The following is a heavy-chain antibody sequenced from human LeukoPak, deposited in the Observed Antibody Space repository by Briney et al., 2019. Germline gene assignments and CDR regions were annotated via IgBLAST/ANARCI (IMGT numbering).Heavy chain of an antibody. Sequence: PGGSLRLSCAASGFTFSSYEMNWVRQAPGKGLEWVSYISSSGGTIYYADSVKGRFTISRDNAKNSLYLQMNSLRAEDTAVYYCARGGGWRHFDCWGQGTLVTVS. V-gene: IGHV3-48*03. J-gene: IGHJ4*02. CDR1: GFTFSSYE. D-gene: IGHD6-19*01. CDR2: ISSSGGTI. CDR3: ARGGGWRHFDC.